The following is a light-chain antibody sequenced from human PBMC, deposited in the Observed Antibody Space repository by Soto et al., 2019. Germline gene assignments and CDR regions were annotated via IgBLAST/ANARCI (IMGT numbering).Light chain of an antibody. Sequence: VLTQSPATLSVSPGERATLSCRASQKLRSSLAWYRQKPGQAPRLLIYGASTRATGIPARFSGSGSGTEFTLTISSLQSEDFAVYFCQQYNIWPQTFGQGTKVDIK. CDR2: GAS. V-gene: IGKV3-15*01. CDR1: QKLRSS. CDR3: QQYNIWPQT. J-gene: IGKJ1*01.